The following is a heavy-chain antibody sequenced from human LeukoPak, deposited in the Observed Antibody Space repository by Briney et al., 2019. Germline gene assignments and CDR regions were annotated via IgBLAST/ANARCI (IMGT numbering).Heavy chain of an antibody. CDR2: IIPIFGTA. CDR3: AIKTLGLLRKGGAMDV. V-gene: IGHV1-69*06. Sequence: ASVKVSCKASGGIFSSYAISWVRQAPGQGLEWMGGIIPIFGTANYAQKFQGRVTITADKSTSTAYMELSSLRSDDTAVYYCAIKTLGLLRKGGAMDVWGKGTTVTVSS. D-gene: IGHD5-12*01. J-gene: IGHJ6*03. CDR1: GGIFSSYA.